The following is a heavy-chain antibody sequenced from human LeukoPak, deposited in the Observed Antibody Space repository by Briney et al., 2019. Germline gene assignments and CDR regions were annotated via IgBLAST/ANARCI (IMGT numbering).Heavy chain of an antibody. V-gene: IGHV1-46*01. CDR2: INPSGGST. CDR3: AGSITIFGFDY. CDR1: GYTFTSYY. J-gene: IGHJ4*02. D-gene: IGHD3-3*01. Sequence: ASVKVSCKASGYTFTSYYMHWVRQAPGQGLEWMGIINPSGGSTSYAQEFQGRVTMTRDTSTSTVYMELSSLRSEDTAVYYCAGSITIFGFDYWGQGTLVTVSS.